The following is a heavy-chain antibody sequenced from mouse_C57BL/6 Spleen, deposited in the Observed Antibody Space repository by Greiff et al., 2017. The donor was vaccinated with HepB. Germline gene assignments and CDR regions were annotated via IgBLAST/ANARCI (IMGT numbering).Heavy chain of an antibody. CDR2: IYPGSGNT. Sequence: VQLQQSGAELVRPGASVKLSCKASGYTFTDYYITWVKQMPGQGLEWMARIYPGSGNTYYNEKCKGKATLTAAKSSSPAYMQLISLTSEDSAVYFCPRRDWDVNFDYWGQGTTLTVSS. CDR1: GYTFTDYY. J-gene: IGHJ2*01. V-gene: IGHV1-76*01. CDR3: PRRDWDVNFDY. D-gene: IGHD4-1*01.